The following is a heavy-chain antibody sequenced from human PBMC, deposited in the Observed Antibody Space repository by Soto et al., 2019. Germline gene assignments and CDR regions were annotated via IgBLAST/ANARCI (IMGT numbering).Heavy chain of an antibody. D-gene: IGHD3-10*01. CDR1: GYTFTSYG. J-gene: IGHJ5*02. Sequence: QVQLVQSGAEVKKPGASVKVSCKASGYTFTSYGISWVRQAPGQGLEWMGWISAYNGNTNYAQKRQGRVTMTTDTSTRTAYMEQRSVRSDDTVVYYCARALLWFGELSWGQCWLDPWGQGTLVTVSS. CDR2: ISAYNGNT. CDR3: ARALLWFGELSWGQCWLDP. V-gene: IGHV1-18*01.